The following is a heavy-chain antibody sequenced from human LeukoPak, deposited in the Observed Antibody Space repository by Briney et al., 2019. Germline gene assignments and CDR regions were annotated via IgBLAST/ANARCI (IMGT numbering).Heavy chain of an antibody. J-gene: IGHJ6*03. V-gene: IGHV3-48*03. CDR1: GFTFSSYE. CDR2: ISSSGSTI. Sequence: TGGSLRLSCAASGFTFSSYEMNWVRQAPGKGLEWVSYISSSGSTIYYADSVKGRFTISRDNAKNSLYLQMNSLRAEDTAVYYCVRVDCSTRCYDGYSFYYYMDVWGKGTTVTISS. D-gene: IGHD2-2*01. CDR3: VRVDCSTRCYDGYSFYYYMDV.